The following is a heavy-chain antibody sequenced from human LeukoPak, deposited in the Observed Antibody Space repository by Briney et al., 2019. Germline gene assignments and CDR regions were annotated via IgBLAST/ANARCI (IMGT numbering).Heavy chain of an antibody. D-gene: IGHD3-10*01. CDR1: GYSITSGYY. Sequence: SETLSLTCTVSGYSITSGYYWGWIRQPPGKGLEWIGEINHSGSTNYNPSLKSRVTISVDTSKNQFSLKLSSVTAADTAVYYCARRGLVEYYYGSGSYRVGYFDYWGQGTLVTVSS. V-gene: IGHV4-38-2*02. CDR2: INHSGST. CDR3: ARRGLVEYYYGSGSYRVGYFDY. J-gene: IGHJ4*02.